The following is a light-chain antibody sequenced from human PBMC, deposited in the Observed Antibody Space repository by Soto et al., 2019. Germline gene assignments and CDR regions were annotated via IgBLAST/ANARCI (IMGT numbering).Light chain of an antibody. Sequence: QSALTQHASVSGSPGQSITISCTGTSSDVGSYNLVSWYQQHPGQAPKLMIYAGSKRPSGVSNRFSGSESGSTASLTISGLQVEDEAEYYCCSYAGRNTYVVFGGGTKLTVL. CDR1: SSDVGSYNL. J-gene: IGLJ2*01. CDR3: CSYAGRNTYVV. V-gene: IGLV2-23*01. CDR2: AGS.